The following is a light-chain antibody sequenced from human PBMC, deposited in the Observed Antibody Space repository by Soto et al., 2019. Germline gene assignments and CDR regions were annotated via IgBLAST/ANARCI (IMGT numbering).Light chain of an antibody. CDR2: EVS. CDR3: SSYTTYSSLVV. Sequence: ALTQPASVSGSPGQSITTSCTGTSSDVGGFDYVSWYQQHPGKAPKLMIYEVSNRPSGVSNRFSGSKSGNTASLTISGLQADDEAEYYCSSYTTYSSLVVFGGGTKVTVL. J-gene: IGLJ2*01. CDR1: SSDVGGFDY. V-gene: IGLV2-14*01.